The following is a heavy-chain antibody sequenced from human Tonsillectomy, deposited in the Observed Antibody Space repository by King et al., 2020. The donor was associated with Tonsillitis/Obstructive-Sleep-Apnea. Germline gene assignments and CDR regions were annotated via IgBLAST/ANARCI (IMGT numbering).Heavy chain of an antibody. J-gene: IGHJ4*02. CDR2: ISRSGTYT. CDR3: GGDWENWNDYIY. D-gene: IGHD1-1*01. V-gene: IGHV3-21*01. CDR1: GFTFSSYS. Sequence: VQLVESGGGLVKPGGSLRVSCSASGFTFSSYSMNWVRQAPGKGLEWVSSISRSGTYTYYADSVKGRFTISRDNAKNSLYLQMNSLRAEDTAVYYCGGDWENWNDYIYWGQGTLVTVPS.